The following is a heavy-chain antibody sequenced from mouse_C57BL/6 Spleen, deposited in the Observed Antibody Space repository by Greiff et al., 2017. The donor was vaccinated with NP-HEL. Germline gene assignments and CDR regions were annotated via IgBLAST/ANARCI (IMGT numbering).Heavy chain of an antibody. CDR3: ARHGYDASGSYYAMDY. Sequence: EVQLQQSGPELVKPGASVKIPCKASGYTFTDYNMDWVKQSHGKSLEWIGDINPNNGGTIYNQKFKGKATLTVDKSSSTAYMELRSLTSEDTAVYYCARHGYDASGSYYAMDYWGQGTSVTVSS. CDR1: GYTFTDYN. CDR2: INPNNGGT. D-gene: IGHD2-2*01. J-gene: IGHJ4*01. V-gene: IGHV1-18*01.